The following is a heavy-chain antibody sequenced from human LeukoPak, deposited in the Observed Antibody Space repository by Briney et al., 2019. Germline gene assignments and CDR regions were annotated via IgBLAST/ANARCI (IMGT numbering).Heavy chain of an antibody. J-gene: IGHJ3*02. CDR2: INHSGST. D-gene: IGHD5-18*01. CDR3: AIANGYSSVGGAFDI. Sequence: SETLSLTCAVYGGSFSGYYWSWIRQPPGKGLEWIGEINHSGSTNYNPSLKSRVTISVDTSKNQFSLKLSSVTAADTAVYYCAIANGYSSVGGAFDIWGQGTMVTVSS. CDR1: GGSFSGYY. V-gene: IGHV4-34*01.